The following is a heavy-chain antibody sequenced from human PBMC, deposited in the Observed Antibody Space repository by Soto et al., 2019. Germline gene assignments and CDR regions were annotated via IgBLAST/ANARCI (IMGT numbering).Heavy chain of an antibody. D-gene: IGHD3-22*01. CDR3: ARQIYDSDTGPNFKYYFDS. J-gene: IGHJ4*02. V-gene: IGHV5-10-1*01. Sequence: SGESLKISCTGCGYLFACYWITWVRQKTGKGLEWMGRIDPSDSHTYYSPSFRGHVTISATKSITTVFLQWSSLRASDTAMYYCARQIYDSDTGPNFKYYFDSWGQGTPVPVYS. CDR1: GYLFACYW. CDR2: IDPSDSHT.